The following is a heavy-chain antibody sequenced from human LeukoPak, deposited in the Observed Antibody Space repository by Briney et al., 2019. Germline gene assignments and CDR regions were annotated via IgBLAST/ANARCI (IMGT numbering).Heavy chain of an antibody. V-gene: IGHV4-39*01. CDR2: IYYSGST. D-gene: IGHD2-8*01. CDR3: ARHLRLLMVYAA. J-gene: IGHJ5*02. Sequence: SETLSLTCTVSGGSISSSSYYWGWIPQPPGKGLEWIGSIYYSGSTYYNPSLKSRAIISVDTSKNQFSLKLSSVTAADTAVYYCARHLRLLMVYAAWGQGTLVTVSS. CDR1: GGSISSSSYY.